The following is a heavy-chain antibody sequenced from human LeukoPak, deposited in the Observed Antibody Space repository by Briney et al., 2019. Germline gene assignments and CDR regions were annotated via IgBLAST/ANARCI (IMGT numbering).Heavy chain of an antibody. Sequence: GGSLRLSCAASGFTVSSNYMSWVRQAPGKGLEWVSVIYSGGSTYYADSVKGRFTISRDNSKSTLYLQMNSLRAEDTAVYYCARDAPLPVITTVDYWGQGTLVTVSS. CDR3: ARDAPLPVITTVDY. CDR2: IYSGGST. V-gene: IGHV3-66*01. CDR1: GFTVSSNY. D-gene: IGHD3-22*01. J-gene: IGHJ4*02.